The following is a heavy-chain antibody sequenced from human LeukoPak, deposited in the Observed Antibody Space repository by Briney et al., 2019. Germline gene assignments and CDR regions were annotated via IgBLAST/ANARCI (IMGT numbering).Heavy chain of an antibody. CDR3: ARGGDIVATLPEFDY. CDR2: IDPSDSYT. CDR1: GYSFTSYW. V-gene: IGHV5-10-1*01. Sequence: GESLKISCKGSGYSFTSYWISWVRQMPGKGLEWMGRIDPSDSYTNYSPSFQGHVTISADKSTSTAYLQWSSLKASDTAMYYCARGGDIVATLPEFDYWGQGTLVTVSS. D-gene: IGHD5-12*01. J-gene: IGHJ4*02.